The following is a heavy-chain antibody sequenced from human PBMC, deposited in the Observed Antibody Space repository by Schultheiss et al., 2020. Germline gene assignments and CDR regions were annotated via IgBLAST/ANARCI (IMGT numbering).Heavy chain of an antibody. CDR3: ARGLEAAWFDP. D-gene: IGHD6-25*01. J-gene: IGHJ5*02. CDR1: GGSISSSNW. CDR2: IYYSGST. Sequence: SETLSLTCTVSGGSISSSNWWSWVRQPPGKGLEWIGYIYYSGSTNYNPSLNSRVTISVDTSKNQFSLKLSSVTAADTAVYYCARGLEAAWFDPWGQGTLVTVSS. V-gene: IGHV4-4*02.